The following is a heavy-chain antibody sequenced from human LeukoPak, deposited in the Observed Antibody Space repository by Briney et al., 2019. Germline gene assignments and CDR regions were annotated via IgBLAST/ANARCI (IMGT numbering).Heavy chain of an antibody. D-gene: IGHD2-2*01. CDR2: IIPIFGTA. Sequence: ASVKVSCKASGGTFSSYAISWVRQAPGQGLEWMGGIIPIFGTANYAQKFQGRVTITADESTSTAYMELSSLRSEDTAVYYSARDLDCSSTSCYSGPWGQGTLVTVSS. CDR3: ARDLDCSSTSCYSGP. V-gene: IGHV1-69*13. J-gene: IGHJ5*02. CDR1: GGTFSSYA.